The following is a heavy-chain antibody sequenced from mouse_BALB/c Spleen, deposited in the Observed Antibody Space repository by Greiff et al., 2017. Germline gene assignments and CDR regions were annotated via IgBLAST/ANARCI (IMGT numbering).Heavy chain of an antibody. V-gene: IGHV1S29*02. CDR2: IYPYNGGT. CDR1: GYTFTDYN. J-gene: IGHJ2*01. Sequence: EVKLMESGPELVKPGASVKISCKASGYTFTDYNMHWVKQSHGKSLEWIGYIYPYNGGTGYNQKFKSKATLTVDNSSSTAYMELRSLTSEDSAVYYCARVRGYFDYWGQGTTLTVSS. CDR3: ARVRGYFDY.